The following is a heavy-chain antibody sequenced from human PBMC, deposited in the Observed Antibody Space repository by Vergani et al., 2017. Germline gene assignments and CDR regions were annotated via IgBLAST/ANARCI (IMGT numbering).Heavy chain of an antibody. Sequence: QVQLVQSGAEVKKPGSSVKVFCKASGGTFSSETISWVRQATGQGLEWMGRIIPILGIANYAQKFQGRVTITADKSTSTAYMELSSLRFEDTAVYYCARDLGEGDGYNLFDYWGQGTLVTVSS. D-gene: IGHD5-24*01. CDR2: IIPILGIA. V-gene: IGHV1-69*04. CDR3: ARDLGEGDGYNLFDY. J-gene: IGHJ4*02. CDR1: GGTFSSET.